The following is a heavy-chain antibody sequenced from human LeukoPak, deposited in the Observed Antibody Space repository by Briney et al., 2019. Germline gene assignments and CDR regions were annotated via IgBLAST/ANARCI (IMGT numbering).Heavy chain of an antibody. CDR1: GGTFSSYA. CDR2: IIPIFGTA. Sequence: GASVKVSCKASGGTFSSYAISWVRQAPGQGLEWMGGIIPIFGTANYAQKFQGRVTMTTDTSTTTAYMELRSLRSDDTAVYYCARDGAAKYYYGSGSYSRFDYWGQGTLVTVSS. CDR3: ARDGAAKYYYGSGSYSRFDY. J-gene: IGHJ4*02. V-gene: IGHV1-69*05. D-gene: IGHD3-10*01.